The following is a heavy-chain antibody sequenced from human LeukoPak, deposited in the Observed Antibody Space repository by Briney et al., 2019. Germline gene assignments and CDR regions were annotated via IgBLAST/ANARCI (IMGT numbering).Heavy chain of an antibody. J-gene: IGHJ4*02. CDR3: VSGEFDYYESIMF. Sequence: GGSLRLSCPSTGFTFISYWWHWVGQAPGKGLVWVSRINSDGSSTSYADSVKGRFTISRDNAKNTLYLQMNSLRAEDTAVYYCVSGEFDYYESIMFGGQGTLVTVSS. D-gene: IGHD3-22*01. CDR2: INSDGSST. CDR1: GFTFISYW. V-gene: IGHV3-74*01.